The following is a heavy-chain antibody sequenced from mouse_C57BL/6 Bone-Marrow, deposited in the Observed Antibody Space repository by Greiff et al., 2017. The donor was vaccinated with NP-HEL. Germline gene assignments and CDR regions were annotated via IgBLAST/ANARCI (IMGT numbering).Heavy chain of an antibody. J-gene: IGHJ1*03. CDR2: IYPSDSET. V-gene: IGHV1-61*01. CDR1: GYTFTSYW. Sequence: VQLQQSGAELVRPGSSVKLSCKASGYTFTSYWMDWVKQRPGQGLEWIGNIYPSDSETHYNQKFKDKATLTVDKSSSTAYMQLSSLTSEDSAVYYCARRRPWYFDVWGTGTTVTVSS. CDR3: ARRRPWYFDV.